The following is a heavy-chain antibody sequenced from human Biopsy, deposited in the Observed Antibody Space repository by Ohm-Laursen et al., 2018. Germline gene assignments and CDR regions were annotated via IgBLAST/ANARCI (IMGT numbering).Heavy chain of an antibody. D-gene: IGHD4-17*01. CDR3: AKPADSYGSEFYFDY. V-gene: IGHV3-23*01. CDR1: GFTFSHAW. J-gene: IGHJ4*02. Sequence: SLRLSCAASGFTFSHAWMSWVRQAPGKGLEWVSVINTSGGSTHYAVSVKGRFTISRDNSKNTLYLRMNSLRAEDTAVYYCAKPADSYGSEFYFDYWGQRTLVTVSP. CDR2: INTSGGST.